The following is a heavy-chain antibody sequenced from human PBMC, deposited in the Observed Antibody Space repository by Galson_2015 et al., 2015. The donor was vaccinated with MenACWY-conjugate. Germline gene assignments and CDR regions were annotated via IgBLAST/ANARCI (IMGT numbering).Heavy chain of an antibody. J-gene: IGHJ5*02. CDR2: IYYSGST. CDR1: GGSISSSSYY. D-gene: IGHD1-20*01. Sequence: LSLTCTVSGGSISSSSYYWGWIRQPPGKGLEWIGSIYYSGSTYYNPSLKSRVTISVDTSKNQFSLKLSSVTAADTAVYYCARDGVTGIRLNWFDPWGQGTLVTVSS. CDR3: ARDGVTGIRLNWFDP. V-gene: IGHV4-39*07.